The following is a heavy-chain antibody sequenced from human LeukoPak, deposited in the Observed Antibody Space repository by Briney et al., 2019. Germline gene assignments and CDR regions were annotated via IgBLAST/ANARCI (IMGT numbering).Heavy chain of an antibody. V-gene: IGHV1-2*02. J-gene: IGHJ4*02. CDR3: ARALPIAVAGTGSGSDY. CDR2: INPNSGGT. D-gene: IGHD6-19*01. Sequence: ASVKVSCKASGYTFTSYGISWVRQAPGQGLEWMGWINPNSGGTNYAQKFQGRVTMTRDTSISTAYMELSRLRSDDTAVYYCARALPIAVAGTGSGSDYWGQGTLVTVSS. CDR1: GYTFTSYG.